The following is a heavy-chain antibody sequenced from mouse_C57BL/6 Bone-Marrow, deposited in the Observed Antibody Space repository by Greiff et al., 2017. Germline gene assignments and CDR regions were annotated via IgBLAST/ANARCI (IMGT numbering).Heavy chain of an antibody. CDR1: GYTFTSYW. Sequence: QVQLQQPGAELVKPGASVKMSCKASGYTFTSYWITWVKQRPGQGLEWIGDIYPGSGSTNYNEKFKSKATLTVDTSSSTAYMQLSSLTSEDSAVYYCARRWVVDGCFGVWGTGTTVTVSS. CDR2: IYPGSGST. D-gene: IGHD1-1*01. J-gene: IGHJ1*03. V-gene: IGHV1-55*01. CDR3: ARRWVVDGCFGV.